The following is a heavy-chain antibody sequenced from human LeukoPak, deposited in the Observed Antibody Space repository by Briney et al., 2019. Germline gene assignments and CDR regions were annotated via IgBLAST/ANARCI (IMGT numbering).Heavy chain of an antibody. CDR3: ARSSGWTRTAFDY. Sequence: GGSLRLSCAASGFTFSSYGMHWVRQAPGKGLEWVAVIWYDGSNKYYADSVKGRFTIPRDNSKNTLYLQMNSLRAEDTAVYYCARSSGWTRTAFDYWGQGTLVTVSS. CDR2: IWYDGSNK. V-gene: IGHV3-33*01. D-gene: IGHD6-19*01. J-gene: IGHJ4*02. CDR1: GFTFSSYG.